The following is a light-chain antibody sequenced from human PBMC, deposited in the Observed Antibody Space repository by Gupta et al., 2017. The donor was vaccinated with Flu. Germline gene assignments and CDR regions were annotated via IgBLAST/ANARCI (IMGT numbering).Light chain of an antibody. CDR2: KTD. CDR3: AAWDDILRGLWV. Sequence: QSVLTQPPSASGTPGPRVTISCSGSSSNIGSNYVYWYQQFPGAAPKLLIYKTDRRPSGVPDRFSGSKSGSSASLAISGLRSEDEADYYCAAWDDILRGLWVFGGGTKLTVL. V-gene: IGLV1-47*01. CDR1: SSNIGSNY. J-gene: IGLJ3*02.